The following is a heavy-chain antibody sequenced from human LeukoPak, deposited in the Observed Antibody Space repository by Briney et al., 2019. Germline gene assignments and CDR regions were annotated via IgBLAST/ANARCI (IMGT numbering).Heavy chain of an antibody. J-gene: IGHJ4*02. V-gene: IGHV3-21*01. D-gene: IGHD3-9*01. CDR1: GFTFSTYS. CDR3: ARDGDILIGRRFDY. Sequence: GGSLRLSCAASGFTFSTYSVNWVRQAPGKGLEWVSSISSSSNYINYADSVKGRFAISRDDAKNSVYLQMNTLRAEDTAVYYCARDGDILIGRRFDYWGQGALVTVSS. CDR2: ISSSSNYI.